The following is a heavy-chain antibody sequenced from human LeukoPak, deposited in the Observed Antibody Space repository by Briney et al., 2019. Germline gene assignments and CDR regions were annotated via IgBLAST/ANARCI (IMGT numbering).Heavy chain of an antibody. J-gene: IGHJ5*02. D-gene: IGHD2-15*01. CDR2: INPSGGST. CDR3: ARDAPKVVVAATNWFDP. CDR1: GYTFTSYY. Sequence: EASVKVSCKASGYTFTSYYLHWVRPAPGQGLEWMGIINPSGGSTSYAQKFQGRVTMTRDTSTSTVYMELSSLRSEDTAVCYCARDAPKVVVAATNWFDPWGQGTLVTVSS. V-gene: IGHV1-46*01.